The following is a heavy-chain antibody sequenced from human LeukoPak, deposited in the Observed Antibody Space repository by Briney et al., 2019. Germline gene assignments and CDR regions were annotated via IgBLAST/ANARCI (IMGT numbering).Heavy chain of an antibody. CDR1: GGSFSGYY. CDR3: ARGKRDSSGYYYAYYYYGMDV. D-gene: IGHD3-22*01. CDR2: INHSGST. V-gene: IGHV4-34*01. Sequence: SETLSLTCAVYGGSFSGYYWSWIRQPPGKGLEWIGGINHSGSTNYNPSLKSRVTISVDTSKNQFSLKLSSVTAADTAVYYCARGKRDSSGYYYAYYYYGMDVWGQGTTVTVSS. J-gene: IGHJ6*02.